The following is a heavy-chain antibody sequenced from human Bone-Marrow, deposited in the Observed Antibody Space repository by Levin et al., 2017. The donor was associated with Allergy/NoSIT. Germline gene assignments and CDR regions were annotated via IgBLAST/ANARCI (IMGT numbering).Heavy chain of an antibody. CDR3: AKGLYTRDYSLDY. CDR1: GFTFDDYA. CDR2: ISWDGGST. V-gene: IGHV3-43D*04. D-gene: IGHD4-17*01. J-gene: IGHJ4*02. Sequence: GGSLRLSCAASGFTFDDYAMHWVRHAPGKGLEWVSLISWDGGSTYYADSVKGRFTISRDNSKNSLYLQMNSLRAEDTALYYCAKGLYTRDYSLDYWGQGTLVTVSS.